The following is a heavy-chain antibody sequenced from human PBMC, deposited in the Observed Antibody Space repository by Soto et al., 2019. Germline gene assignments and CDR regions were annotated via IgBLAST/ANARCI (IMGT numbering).Heavy chain of an antibody. CDR3: AEGPAYRRGSHGNYYYYGLDV. CDR2: IIPVFGST. D-gene: IGHD2-21*01. CDR1: GDTFNSYG. J-gene: IGHJ6*02. Sequence: QVHLVQSGAEVRRPGSSVKVSCKASGDTFNSYGINWVRQVPGQGLEWMGGIIPVFGSTNYAPKFQGRVTFVADESTSTVNMELTSLTSEDTAVYYCAEGPAYRRGSHGNYYYYGLDVWGQGTTVTVSS. V-gene: IGHV1-69*01.